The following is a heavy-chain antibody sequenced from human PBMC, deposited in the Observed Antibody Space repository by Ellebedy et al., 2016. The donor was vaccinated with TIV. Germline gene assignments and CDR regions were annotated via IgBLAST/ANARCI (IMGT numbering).Heavy chain of an antibody. Sequence: GGSLRLXCAASGFTFSSYAMHWVRQAPGKGLEWVAVISYDGSNKYYADSVKGRFTISRDNAKNSLYLQMNSLRAEDTAVYYCANGDSSGYYTYFDYWGQGTLVTVSS. V-gene: IGHV3-30-3*01. CDR1: GFTFSSYA. D-gene: IGHD3-22*01. J-gene: IGHJ4*02. CDR3: ANGDSSGYYTYFDY. CDR2: ISYDGSNK.